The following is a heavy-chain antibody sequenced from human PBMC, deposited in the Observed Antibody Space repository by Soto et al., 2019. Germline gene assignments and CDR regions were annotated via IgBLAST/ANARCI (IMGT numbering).Heavy chain of an antibody. D-gene: IGHD6-13*01. CDR3: ARVRGGRSSWPNDAFDI. Sequence: AVRVSYKASGGTFTSYAINCVLLAPGQGLEWMGGIIPIFGTANYTQKFQGRVTITADESTSTAYMELSSLRSEDTAVYYCARVRGGRSSWPNDAFDIWGKGTMVTVTS. J-gene: IGHJ3*02. CDR2: IIPIFGTA. V-gene: IGHV1-69*13. CDR1: GGTFTSYA.